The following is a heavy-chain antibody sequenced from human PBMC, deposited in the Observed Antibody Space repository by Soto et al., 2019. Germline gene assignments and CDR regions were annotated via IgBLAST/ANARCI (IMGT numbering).Heavy chain of an antibody. D-gene: IGHD3-10*01. CDR2: TYYRCKWYN. Sequence: PSQTLSLTCAISGDSVSSNSAAWNWIRQSPSRGLEWLGRTYYRCKWYNDYAVSVKSRITINPDTSKNQISLQLNSVIPEDTAVYYCARDLSGDYYGSGSPGNYYYYGMDVWGQGTTVTVSS. V-gene: IGHV6-1*01. CDR1: GDSVSSNSAA. CDR3: ARDLSGDYYGSGSPGNYYYYGMDV. J-gene: IGHJ6*02.